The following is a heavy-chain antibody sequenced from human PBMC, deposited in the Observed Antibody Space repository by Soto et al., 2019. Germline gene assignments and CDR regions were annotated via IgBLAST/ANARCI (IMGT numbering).Heavy chain of an antibody. Sequence: GGSLRLSCAASGFTFSSYGMHWVRQAPGKGLEWVAVIWYDGSNKYYADSVKGRFTISRDNSKNTLYLQMNSLRAEDTAVYYCAATRGGYYYGSGTSFPYYYMDVWGKGTTVTVSS. V-gene: IGHV3-33*01. CDR1: GFTFSSYG. D-gene: IGHD3-10*01. J-gene: IGHJ6*03. CDR2: IWYDGSNK. CDR3: AATRGGYYYGSGTSFPYYYMDV.